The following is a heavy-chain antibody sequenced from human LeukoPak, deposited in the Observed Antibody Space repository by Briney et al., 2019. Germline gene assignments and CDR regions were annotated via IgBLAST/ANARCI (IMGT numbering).Heavy chain of an antibody. J-gene: IGHJ4*02. Sequence: SETLSLTCTVSGGSIGSYYWSWIRQSPGKGLEWIGYIYYSGSTNYNPSLKSRVTISVDTSKNQFSLKLSSVTAADTAVYYCARHISGNYGGYFDYWGQETLVAVSS. CDR2: IYYSGST. D-gene: IGHD1-26*01. CDR1: GGSIGSYY. CDR3: ARHISGNYGGYFDY. V-gene: IGHV4-59*08.